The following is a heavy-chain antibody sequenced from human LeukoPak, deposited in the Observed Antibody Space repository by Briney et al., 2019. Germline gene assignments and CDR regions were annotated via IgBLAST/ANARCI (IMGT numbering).Heavy chain of an antibody. Sequence: GASVKVSCKASGYTFTSYGISWVRQAPGQGLEWMGWISAYNGNTNYAQKLQGRVTMTTDTSTSTAYMELMSLRSDDTAVYYCAREPNYYDSSGYYYVFDYWGQGTLVTVSS. CDR3: AREPNYYDSSGYYYVFDY. D-gene: IGHD3-22*01. V-gene: IGHV1-18*01. CDR1: GYTFTSYG. J-gene: IGHJ4*02. CDR2: ISAYNGNT.